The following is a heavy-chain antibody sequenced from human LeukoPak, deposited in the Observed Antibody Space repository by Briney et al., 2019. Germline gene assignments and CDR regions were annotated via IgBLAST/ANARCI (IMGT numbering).Heavy chain of an antibody. V-gene: IGHV6-1*01. Sequence: SQTLSLTRAISGDSVSRKSAAWNWIRQSPSRGLEWLGRTYYRSKWYNDYAVSVKSRITINPDTSKNQISLQLNSVTPEDTAVYYCARGGEVGATKFDNWGQGTLVTVSS. J-gene: IGHJ4*02. D-gene: IGHD1-26*01. CDR3: ARGGEVGATKFDN. CDR2: TYYRSKWYN. CDR1: GDSVSRKSAA.